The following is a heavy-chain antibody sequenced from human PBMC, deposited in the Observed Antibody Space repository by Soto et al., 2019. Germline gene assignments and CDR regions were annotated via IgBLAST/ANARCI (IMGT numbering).Heavy chain of an antibody. CDR2: ISRDGGTK. D-gene: IGHD2-8*02. J-gene: IGHJ4*02. CDR1: GFTVSTYG. CDR3: TGEVASGY. V-gene: IGHV3-30*03. Sequence: QVQLVESGGGVVQPGRSLRLSCAVSGFTVSTYGMHWVRQAPGKGLERVAVISRDGGTKFYADSVKGRFTISRDNSRNTQSLEMNSLSGDDMAVYYCTGEVASGYWGQGTLVTVSS.